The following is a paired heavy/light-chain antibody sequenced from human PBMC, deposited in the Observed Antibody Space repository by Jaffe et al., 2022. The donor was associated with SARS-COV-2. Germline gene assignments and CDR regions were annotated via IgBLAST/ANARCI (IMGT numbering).Light chain of an antibody. CDR3: LQHNSYPLT. CDR2: AAS. V-gene: IGKV1-17*01. J-gene: IGKJ3*01. CDR1: QGIRND. Sequence: DIQMTQSPSSLSASVGDRVTITCRASQGIRNDLGWYQQKPGKAPKRLIYAASSLQSGVPSRFSGSGSGTEFTLTISSLQPEDFATYYCLQHNSYPLTFGPGTKVDIK.
Heavy chain of an antibody. D-gene: IGHD3-10*01. CDR3: ARDGVTMGRGVLDH. CDR2: ISSSSRYI. J-gene: IGHJ1*01. CDR1: GFIFTSYT. V-gene: IGHV3-21*01. Sequence: EVQLVESGGGLVKPGGSLRLSCAASGFIFTSYTMNWVRQAPGKGLEWVASISSSSRYIYYTDSVEGRFTVSRDNAENSLYLQMNSLRAEDTAVYFCARDGVTMGRGVLDHWGQGTPVTVSS.